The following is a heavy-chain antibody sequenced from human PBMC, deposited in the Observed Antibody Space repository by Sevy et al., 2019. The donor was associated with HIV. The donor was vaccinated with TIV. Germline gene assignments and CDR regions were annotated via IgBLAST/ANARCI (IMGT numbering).Heavy chain of an antibody. CDR1: GGSISSSSYY. CDR3: ARRGGYSDSSGYYPYYFDY. J-gene: IGHJ4*02. V-gene: IGHV4-39*01. CDR2: IYYSGST. D-gene: IGHD3-22*01. Sequence: SETLSLTCTVSGGSISSSSYYWGWIRQPPGKGLEWIGSIYYSGSTYYNPSLKSRVTISVDTSKNQFSLKLSSVTAADTAVYYCARRGGYSDSSGYYPYYFDYWGQGTLVTVSS.